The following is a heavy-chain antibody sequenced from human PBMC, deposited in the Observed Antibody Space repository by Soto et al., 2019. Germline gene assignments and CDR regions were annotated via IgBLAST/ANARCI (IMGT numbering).Heavy chain of an antibody. CDR3: ARSQGGSSSLDIYYYDYYGMDV. CDR2: VIPIFGTP. D-gene: IGHD2-15*01. Sequence: QVQLVQSGAEVKKPGSSVKVSCKAPGGTFSTYAISWVRQAPGQGLEWMGGVIPIFGTPKYAQKFQDRVTINADESTSTGYMELRSLRAEDTDGEYCARSQGGSSSLDIYYYDYYGMDVWSQGTTVTVSS. V-gene: IGHV1-69*01. CDR1: GGTFSTYA. J-gene: IGHJ6*02.